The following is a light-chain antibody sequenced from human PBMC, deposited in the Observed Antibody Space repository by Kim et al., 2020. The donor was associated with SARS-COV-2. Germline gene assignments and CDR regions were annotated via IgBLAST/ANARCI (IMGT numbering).Light chain of an antibody. CDR3: MQARQTPPWT. J-gene: IGKJ1*01. Sequence: EIVMTQSPLSLPVTPGEPASISCRSSQSLLHSNGHNYLDWYLQRPGQSQQLLIYLASNRASGVPDRFSGSGSGTDFTLEISRVEAEDVGLYYCMQARQTPPWTFGPGTKVDIK. V-gene: IGKV2-28*01. CDR2: LAS. CDR1: QSLLHSNGHNY.